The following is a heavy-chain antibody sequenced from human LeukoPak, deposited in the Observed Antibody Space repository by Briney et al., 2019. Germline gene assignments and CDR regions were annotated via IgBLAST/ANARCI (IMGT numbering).Heavy chain of an antibody. CDR2: ISGSGGST. Sequence: GGSLRLSCAASGFTFSSYAMSWVRQARGKGLEWVSAISGSGGSTYYADSVKGRFTISRDNSKNTLYLQMNSLRAEDTAVYYCAKDPREWRYYDSSLNALLTGQFDYWGQGTLVTVSS. CDR3: AKDPREWRYYDSSLNALLTGQFDY. J-gene: IGHJ4*02. D-gene: IGHD3-22*01. CDR1: GFTFSSYA. V-gene: IGHV3-23*01.